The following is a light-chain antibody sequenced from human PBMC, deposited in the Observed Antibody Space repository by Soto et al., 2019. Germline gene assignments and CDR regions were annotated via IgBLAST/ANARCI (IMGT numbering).Light chain of an antibody. CDR3: CSYARSSTLNYV. J-gene: IGLJ1*01. CDR1: SSDVGSYNL. CDR2: EVS. V-gene: IGLV2-23*02. Sequence: QSALKQRASGTGSHRQSRSLSYTRTSSDVGSYNLVSWYQQHPGKAPKLMIYEVSKRPSGVSNRFSGSKSGNTASLTISGLQAEDEADYYCCSYARSSTLNYVFGTGTKAPVL.